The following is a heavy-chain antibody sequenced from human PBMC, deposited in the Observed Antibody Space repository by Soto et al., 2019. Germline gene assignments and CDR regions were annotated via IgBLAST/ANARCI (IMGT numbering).Heavy chain of an antibody. CDR2: IIPIFGTA. V-gene: IGHV1-69*13. J-gene: IGHJ4*02. D-gene: IGHD6-13*01. CDR3: ARDRGGYSSSWTRLDY. CDR1: GGTFSSYA. Sequence: SVKVSCKASGGTFSSYAISWVRQAPGQGLEWMGGIIPIFGTANYAQKFQGRVTITADESASTAYMELSSLRSEDTAVYYCARDRGGYSSSWTRLDYWGQGTLVTVSS.